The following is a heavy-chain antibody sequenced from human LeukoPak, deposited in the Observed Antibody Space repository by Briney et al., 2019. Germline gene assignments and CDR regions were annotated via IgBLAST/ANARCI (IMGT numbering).Heavy chain of an antibody. D-gene: IGHD5-18*01. J-gene: IGHJ4*02. Sequence: PSQTLSLTCTVSGGSISSGGYYWSWIRQHPGKGLEWIGYIYYSGSTYYNPSLKSRVTISVDTSKNQFSLKLSSVTAADTAVYYCARQADTAMITGGFYFDSWGQGTLVTVSS. V-gene: IGHV4-31*03. CDR1: GGSISSGGYY. CDR2: IYYSGST. CDR3: ARQADTAMITGGFYFDS.